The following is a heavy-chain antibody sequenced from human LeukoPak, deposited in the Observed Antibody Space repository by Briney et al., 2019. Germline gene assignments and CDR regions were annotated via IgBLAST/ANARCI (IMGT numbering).Heavy chain of an antibody. V-gene: IGHV1-46*04. Sequence: GASVKVSCKASGYTFTNFYMHWVRQAPGQGREWMALINPSGSNTRYAQKLQGRVTMTRDTSTTTVYMELSSLRSEDTAVYYCARGGHLRYGDTQNWFDPWGQGTLVTVSS. CDR2: INPSGSNT. D-gene: IGHD4-17*01. CDR3: ARGGHLRYGDTQNWFDP. CDR1: GYTFTNFY. J-gene: IGHJ5*02.